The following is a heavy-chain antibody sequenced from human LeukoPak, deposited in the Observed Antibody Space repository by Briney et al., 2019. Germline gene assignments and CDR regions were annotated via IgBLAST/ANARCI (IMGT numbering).Heavy chain of an antibody. CDR2: ISWDSGRI. V-gene: IGHV3-9*01. Sequence: GGSLRLSCAASGFTFSSYAMHWVRQAPGKGLEWVSGISWDSGRIAYADSVKGRLTISRDNAKNSLYLEISSLRPEDTALYYCAKDLVRGVLDAFDIWGQGTMVTVSS. CDR3: AKDLVRGVLDAFDI. D-gene: IGHD3-10*01. CDR1: GFTFSSYA. J-gene: IGHJ3*02.